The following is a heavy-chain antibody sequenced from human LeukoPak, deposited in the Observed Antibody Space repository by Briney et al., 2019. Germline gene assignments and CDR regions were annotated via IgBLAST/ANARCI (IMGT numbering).Heavy chain of an antibody. CDR3: ARIPKSNSWNIDY. V-gene: IGHV4-39*07. Sequence: SETLPLPCTVSGGSISSCNHLWGRTRQPPGRGLEWNGSIYYAGDTYYNPSLKSRVTISVDTSKNQSSLKLDSLTAADTAVNYCARIPKSNSWNIDYWGQGTLVTVST. CDR2: IYYAGDT. CDR1: GGSISSCNHL. D-gene: IGHD1/OR15-1a*01. J-gene: IGHJ4*02.